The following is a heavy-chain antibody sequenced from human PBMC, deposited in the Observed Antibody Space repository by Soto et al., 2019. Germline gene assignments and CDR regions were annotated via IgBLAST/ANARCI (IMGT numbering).Heavy chain of an antibody. CDR3: ARNGDSSDYRGWFDP. CDR1: GFTVSSNY. V-gene: IGHV3-66*01. Sequence: EVQLVESGGGLVQPGGSLRLSCAASGFTVSSNYMSWVRQAPGKGLEWVSVIYSGGTTYYADSVKGRFTISRDNSKNTLYLQMNSLRAEDTAVDYCARNGDSSDYRGWFDPGGQGTLVTVSS. J-gene: IGHJ5*02. CDR2: IYSGGTT. D-gene: IGHD3-22*01.